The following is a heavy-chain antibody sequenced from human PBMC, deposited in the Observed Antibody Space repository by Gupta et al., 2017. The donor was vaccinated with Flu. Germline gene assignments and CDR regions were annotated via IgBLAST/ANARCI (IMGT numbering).Heavy chain of an antibody. CDR2: ISYDGKNK. Sequence: QVHLVESGGGVVQPGRSLRLSCAASGFIFSSYGMHWVRQAPGKGLEWVAAISYDGKNKYYADSVKGRFTISRDISRNTLYLQMNSLRTEDTAVFYCAKGVAGTANFFDFWGQGTLVTVSS. CDR3: AKGVAGTANFFDF. D-gene: IGHD6-19*01. J-gene: IGHJ4*02. V-gene: IGHV3-30*18. CDR1: GFIFSSYG.